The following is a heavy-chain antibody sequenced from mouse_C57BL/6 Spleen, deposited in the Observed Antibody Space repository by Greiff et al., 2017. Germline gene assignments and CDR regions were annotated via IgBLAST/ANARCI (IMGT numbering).Heavy chain of an antibody. CDR2: IRNKANNHAT. J-gene: IGHJ2*01. Sequence: EVQLVESGGGLVQPGGSMKLSCAASGFTFSDAWMDWVRQSPEKGLEWVAEIRNKANNHATYYAESVKGRFTISRDDSKSSVYLQMNSLRAEDTGIYYCTALITTVVDYFDYWGQGTTLTVSS. CDR1: GFTFSDAW. V-gene: IGHV6-6*01. CDR3: TALITTVVDYFDY. D-gene: IGHD1-1*01.